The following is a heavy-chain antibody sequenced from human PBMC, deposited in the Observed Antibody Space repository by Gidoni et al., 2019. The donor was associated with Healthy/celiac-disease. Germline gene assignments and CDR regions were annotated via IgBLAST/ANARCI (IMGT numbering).Heavy chain of an antibody. CDR2: ISYDGSNK. V-gene: IGHV3-30*18. CDR3: AKARSGDPFDY. Sequence: APLVDSGGGVVQPGRSLRLSCAASGFTFSSYGMHWVRQAPGKGLEWVAVISYDGSNKYYADSVKGRFTISRDNSKNTLYLQMNSLRAEDTAVYYCAKARSGDPFDYWGQGTLVTVSS. D-gene: IGHD7-27*01. CDR1: GFTFSSYG. J-gene: IGHJ4*02.